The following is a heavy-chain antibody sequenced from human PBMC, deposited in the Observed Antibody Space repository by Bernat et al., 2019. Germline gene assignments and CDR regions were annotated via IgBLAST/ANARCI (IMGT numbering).Heavy chain of an antibody. CDR1: GFTFSSYS. CDR2: ISSSSSYI. D-gene: IGHD2-15*01. CDR3: AGGEVAATPLSGY. V-gene: IGHV3-21*01. J-gene: IGHJ4*02. Sequence: EVQLVESGGGLVKPGGSLRLSCAASGFTFSSYSMNWVRQAPGKGLEWVSSISSSSSYIYYADSVKGRFTISRDNAKNSLYLQMNSLRAEDTAVYYCAGGEVAATPLSGYWGQGTLVTVSS.